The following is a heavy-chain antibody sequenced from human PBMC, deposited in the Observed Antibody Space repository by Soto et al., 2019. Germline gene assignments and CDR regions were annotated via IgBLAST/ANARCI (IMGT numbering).Heavy chain of an antibody. Sequence: QVQLVESGGGVVQPGRSLRLSCATSGFTFSGYGYHWVRQAPGKGLEWVAVIWYDGSNKYYTDSVKGRFTISRDDSKNTLYLQMDSLRGEDTAVYYCARDLGHFSGSGSYFDYWGRGTLVTVSS. CDR1: GFTFSGYG. V-gene: IGHV3-33*01. D-gene: IGHD3-10*01. J-gene: IGHJ4*02. CDR3: ARDLGHFSGSGSYFDY. CDR2: IWYDGSNK.